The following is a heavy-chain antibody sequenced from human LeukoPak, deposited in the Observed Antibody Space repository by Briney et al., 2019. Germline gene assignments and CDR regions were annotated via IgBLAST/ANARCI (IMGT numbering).Heavy chain of an antibody. CDR2: ISYDGSNK. V-gene: IGHV3-30-3*01. J-gene: IGHJ4*02. D-gene: IGHD3-10*01. CDR3: ARDRASDAKQYYYGSGSPLDY. CDR1: GFTFSSYA. Sequence: GRSLRLSCAASGFTFSSYAMHWVRQAPGKGLEWVAVISYDGSNKYYADSVKGRFTISRDNYKNTLYLQMTSLSAEDTAVYYCARDRASDAKQYYYGSGSPLDYWGQGTLVTVSS.